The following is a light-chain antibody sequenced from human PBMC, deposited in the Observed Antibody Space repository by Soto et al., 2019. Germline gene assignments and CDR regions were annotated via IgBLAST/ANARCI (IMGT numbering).Light chain of an antibody. CDR2: DVS. CDR3: SSYTSSSTS. J-gene: IGLJ1*01. V-gene: IGLV2-14*01. Sequence: QSVLTQPASVSGSPGQSITISCTGTSSDVGGYNYVSWYQQHPGKAPKLMIYDVSNRPSGVSNRFSGSKYGNTASLTISGLQAEDEADYYCSSYTSSSTSFGTGTKVTV. CDR1: SSDVGGYNY.